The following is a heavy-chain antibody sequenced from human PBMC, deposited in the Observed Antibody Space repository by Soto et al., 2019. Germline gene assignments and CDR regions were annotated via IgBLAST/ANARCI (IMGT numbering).Heavy chain of an antibody. D-gene: IGHD3-10*01. CDR3: ARDGSGYSIF. CDR1: GGPISSISNHY. V-gene: IGHV4-59*08. J-gene: IGHJ4*02. Sequence: PSEALSLTCTVSGGPISSISNHYCSWFRLPPGKGLEWIGYMSYSGFTRYNPSLKSRVIISMDSSKNQFSLNLTSVTAADTAVYYCARDGSGYSIFWGQGTLVTVS. CDR2: MSYSGFT.